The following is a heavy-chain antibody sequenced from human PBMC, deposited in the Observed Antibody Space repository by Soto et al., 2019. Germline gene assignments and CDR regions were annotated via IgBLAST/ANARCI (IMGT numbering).Heavy chain of an antibody. Sequence: QVQLVESGGGVVQPGRSLRLSCAASGFTFTSYAMHWVRQAPGKGLEWVAVISNDGSNYYYADSVRGRFTISRDNTKNQLVLQMSSLRGEDSGVYYCARGTTLAIFDYGMDVWGQGTTVTVSS. CDR2: ISNDGSNY. CDR1: GFTFTSYA. CDR3: ARGTTLAIFDYGMDV. D-gene: IGHD3-3*01. J-gene: IGHJ6*02. V-gene: IGHV3-30-3*01.